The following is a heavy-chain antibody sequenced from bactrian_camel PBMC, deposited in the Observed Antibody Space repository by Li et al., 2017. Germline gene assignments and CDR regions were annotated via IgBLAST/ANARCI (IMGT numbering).Heavy chain of an antibody. CDR3: AADTEYRGRLKLLNDDFPY. J-gene: IGHJ4*01. CDR1: GYSGGFVC. D-gene: IGHD1*01. V-gene: IGHV3S1*01. CDR2: FTTRARST. Sequence: QVQLVESGGGAVQAGGSLTLSCAASGYSGGFVCMAWFRQPPGKEREGVASFTTRARSTDYADSVKGRFTISQDIPKSTPYLQMNSLKPEDTATYYCAADTEYRGRLKLLNDDFPYLGQGTQVTV.